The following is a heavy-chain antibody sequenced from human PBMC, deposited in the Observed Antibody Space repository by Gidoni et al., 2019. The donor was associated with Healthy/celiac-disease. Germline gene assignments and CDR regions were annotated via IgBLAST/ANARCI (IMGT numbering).Heavy chain of an antibody. CDR3: ARVQFDSSSWYGRVLYDAFDI. D-gene: IGHD6-13*01. Sequence: EVQLVESGGGLVQPGGSLRLSCAASGFTFSSYEMNWVRQAPGKGLEWVSYISSSGSTIYYADSVKGRFTISRDNAKNSLYLQMNSLRAEDTAVYYCARVQFDSSSWYGRVLYDAFDIWGQGTMVTVSS. CDR2: ISSSGSTI. J-gene: IGHJ3*02. CDR1: GFTFSSYE. V-gene: IGHV3-48*03.